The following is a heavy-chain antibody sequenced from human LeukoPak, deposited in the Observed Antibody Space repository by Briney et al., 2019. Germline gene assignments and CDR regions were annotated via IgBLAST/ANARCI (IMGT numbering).Heavy chain of an antibody. Sequence: GGSLRLSCAASGFTFSSYSMSWVRQAPGKGLEWVSYMSSSSRTIYYADSVKGRFTISRDNSKNTLYLQMNSLRAEDTAVYYCAKDKGSGWYHTYYFDYWGQGTLVTVSS. CDR2: MSSSSRTI. D-gene: IGHD6-19*01. V-gene: IGHV3-48*01. CDR1: GFTFSSYS. CDR3: AKDKGSGWYHTYYFDY. J-gene: IGHJ4*02.